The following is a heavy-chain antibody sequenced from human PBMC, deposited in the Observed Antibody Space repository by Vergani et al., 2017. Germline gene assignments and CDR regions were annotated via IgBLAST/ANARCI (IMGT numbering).Heavy chain of an antibody. CDR1: GSTVSGNY. CDR3: ARGNYYGSGTCVDP. CDR2: IYSGDET. V-gene: IGHV3-66*02. Sequence: VHLVESGGGVVQPGGSLRLSCAASGSTVSGNYMTWVRQAPGKRLEWVSHIYSGDETYYADSVKCRGTIYRDTSKNTLQLQINNLRVEDTAVYYCARGNYYGSGTCVDPWGEGTLVTVCS. J-gene: IGHJ5*02. D-gene: IGHD3-10*01.